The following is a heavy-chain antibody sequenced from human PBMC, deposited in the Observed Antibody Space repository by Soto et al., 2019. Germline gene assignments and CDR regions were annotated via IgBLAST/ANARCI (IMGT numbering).Heavy chain of an antibody. V-gene: IGHV4-34*01. Sequence: QVQLQQWGAGLLKPSETLSLTCAVYGGSFSGYYWSWIRQPPGKGLEWIGEINHSGSTNYNPSLKSRVTISVDTSKNQFSLKLSSVTAADTAVYYCARDSKGLQLWSPFDYWGQGTLVTVSS. D-gene: IGHD5-18*01. J-gene: IGHJ4*02. CDR2: INHSGST. CDR1: GGSFSGYY. CDR3: ARDSKGLQLWSPFDY.